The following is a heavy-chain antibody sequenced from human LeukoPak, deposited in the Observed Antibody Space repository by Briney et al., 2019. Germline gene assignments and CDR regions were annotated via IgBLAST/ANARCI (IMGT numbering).Heavy chain of an antibody. CDR1: GFIFTNYW. D-gene: IGHD6-13*01. Sequence: GGSLRLSCAASGFIFTNYWMSWVRQAPGKGPEWVANIKQDGSEKHYVDPLKGRFTISRDNAKHSVYLQMNSLRAEDTAIYYCARIGYSASCFDYWGQGTLVTVSS. V-gene: IGHV3-7*01. J-gene: IGHJ4*03. CDR2: IKQDGSEK. CDR3: ARIGYSASCFDY.